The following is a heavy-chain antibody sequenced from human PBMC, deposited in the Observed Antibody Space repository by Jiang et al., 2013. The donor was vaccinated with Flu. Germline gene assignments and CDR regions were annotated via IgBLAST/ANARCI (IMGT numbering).Heavy chain of an antibody. CDR2: INTNTGNP. Sequence: WMGWINTNTGNPTYAQGFTGRFVFSLDTSVSTAYLQISSLKAEDTAVYYCARMLELRYPNWFDPWGQGTLVTVSS. D-gene: IGHD1-7*01. J-gene: IGHJ5*02. CDR3: ARMLELRYPNWFDP. V-gene: IGHV7-4-1*02.